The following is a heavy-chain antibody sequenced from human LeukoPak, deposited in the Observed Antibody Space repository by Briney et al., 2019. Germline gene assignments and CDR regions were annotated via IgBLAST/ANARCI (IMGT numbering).Heavy chain of an antibody. J-gene: IGHJ4*02. CDR3: ARGKMYDYFDY. CDR2: INHSGST. CDR1: GGSFSGYY. D-gene: IGHD2-8*01. V-gene: IGHV4-34*01. Sequence: SETLSLTCAVYGGSFSGYYWSWIRQPPGKGLEWIGEINHSGSTNYNPSLKSRVTISVDTSKNQFSLKLSFVTAADTAVYYCARGKMYDYFDYWGQGTLVTVSS.